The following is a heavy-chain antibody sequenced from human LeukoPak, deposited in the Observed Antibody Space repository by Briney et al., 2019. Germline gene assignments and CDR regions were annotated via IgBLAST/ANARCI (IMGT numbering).Heavy chain of an antibody. V-gene: IGHV3-23*01. J-gene: IGHJ4*02. CDR2: LSGSGSST. CDR3: AKERDYGPADY. D-gene: IGHD4/OR15-4a*01. Sequence: GGSLRLSCAASGFSFNTAWMNWVRQAPGKGLERVSGLSGSGSSTDYADSVKGRFTVSRDNSKNTLFLQMNSLRAEDTAIYYCAKERDYGPADYWGQGTLVTVSS. CDR1: GFSFNTAW.